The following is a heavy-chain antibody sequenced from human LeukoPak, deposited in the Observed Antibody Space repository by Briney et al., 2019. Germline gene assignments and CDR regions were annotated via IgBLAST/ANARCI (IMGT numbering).Heavy chain of an antibody. V-gene: IGHV4-4*07. CDR1: GGSFISYY. CDR2: IYTTGST. D-gene: IGHD6-19*01. CDR3: ARDSGWYWYDY. Sequence: SETLSLTCTVSGGSFISYYYNWIRQSAGKRLEWIGRIYTTGSTNYSPSFKSRVTMSVDTSKNQLSLRLSSVTAADTAVYYCARDSGWYWYDYWGQGTLVTVSS. J-gene: IGHJ4*02.